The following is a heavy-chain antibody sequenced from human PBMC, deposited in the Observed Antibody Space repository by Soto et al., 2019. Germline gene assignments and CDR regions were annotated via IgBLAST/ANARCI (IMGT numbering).Heavy chain of an antibody. CDR3: ARGPLVGLDDSSGYYDY. Sequence: ASVKVSCKASGYTFTGYYMHWVRQAPGQGLEWMGWINPNSGGTNYAQKFQGWVTMTRDTSISTAYMELSRLRSDDTAVYYCARGPLVGLDDSSGYYDYWGQGTLVTVSS. CDR1: GYTFTGYY. V-gene: IGHV1-2*04. D-gene: IGHD3-22*01. CDR2: INPNSGGT. J-gene: IGHJ4*02.